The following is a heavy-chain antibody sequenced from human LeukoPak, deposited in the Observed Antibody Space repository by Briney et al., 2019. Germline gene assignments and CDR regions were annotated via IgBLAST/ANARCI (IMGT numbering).Heavy chain of an antibody. CDR1: GYTFGSYD. D-gene: IGHD3-22*01. J-gene: IGHJ4*02. V-gene: IGHV1-8*02. CDR2: MNPGSGNT. Sequence: ASVKVSCKASGYTFGSYDINWERKATGQGLEWMGWMNPGSGNTGYAQRFQGRVTMTRDTSISTAYMELSGLRSEDTAVYYCARLSETAAYYYTSGYYFLGYWGQGTLVTVSS. CDR3: ARLSETAAYYYTSGYYFLGY.